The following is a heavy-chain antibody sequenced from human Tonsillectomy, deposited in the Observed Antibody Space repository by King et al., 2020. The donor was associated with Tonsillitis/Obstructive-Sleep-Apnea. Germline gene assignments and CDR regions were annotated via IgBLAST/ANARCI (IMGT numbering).Heavy chain of an antibody. CDR1: GYSFSNYW. CDR3: ARAYYDFWSNYVNAFDI. V-gene: IGHV5-51*01. Sequence: VQLVESGAEVKKPGESLKISCKGSGYSFSNYWIGWVRQMPGKGLEWMGITYPGDSDTRYSPSFQGQVTISADKSITTAYLQGSSLKASDTAMYYCARAYYDFWSNYVNAFDIWGQGTMVTVSS. D-gene: IGHD3-3*01. J-gene: IGHJ3*02. CDR2: TYPGDSDT.